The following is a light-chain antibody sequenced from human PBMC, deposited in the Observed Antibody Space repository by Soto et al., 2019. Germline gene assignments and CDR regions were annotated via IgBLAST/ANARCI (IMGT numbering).Light chain of an antibody. J-gene: IGKJ1*01. CDR1: QSVSSNQ. CDR3: QQYGGSPGT. V-gene: IGKV3-20*01. CDR2: GAS. Sequence: EIVMTQSPATLSVSPGERATLSCRASQSVSSNQLAWYQQKPGQAPRLLIYGASSRTTGIPDRFSGSGSGTNFTLTISRLETEDFAVYYCQQYGGSPGTFGQGTKVDIK.